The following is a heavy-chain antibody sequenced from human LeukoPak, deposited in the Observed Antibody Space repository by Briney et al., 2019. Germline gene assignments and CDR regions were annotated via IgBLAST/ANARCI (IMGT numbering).Heavy chain of an antibody. J-gene: IGHJ1*01. D-gene: IGHD2-2*01. V-gene: IGHV1-46*01. CDR1: GYKFTSYY. CDR3: AKDLRQLPHVTEYSNN. Sequence: GASVKVSCKASGYKFTSYYIHWVRQAPGQGLEWMGMVNPNVGGANYAHKFQGRATMTRDMSTSTVYMELSSLKSEDTAVYYCAKDLRQLPHVTEYSNNWGQGTLVTVSS. CDR2: VNPNVGGA.